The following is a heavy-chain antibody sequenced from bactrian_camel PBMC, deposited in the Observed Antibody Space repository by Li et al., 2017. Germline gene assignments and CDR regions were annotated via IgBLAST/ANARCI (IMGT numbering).Heavy chain of an antibody. CDR2: IRRDGDE. CDR3: AVADSAGDCYSASEYNY. J-gene: IGHJ4*01. V-gene: IGHV3S31*01. CDR1: GYSSSRHC. D-gene: IGHD2*01. Sequence: VQLVESGGGSVQAGGSLRLSCTHFGYSSSRHCMGWFRQAPGKAREGIAGIRRDGDEYYADSVKGRFAVSLNSAKNTLYLHMNSLKPDDTAMYVCAVADSAGDCYSASEYNYWGQGTQVTVS.